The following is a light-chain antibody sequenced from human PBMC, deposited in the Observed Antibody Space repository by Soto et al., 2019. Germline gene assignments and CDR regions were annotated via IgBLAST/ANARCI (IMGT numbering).Light chain of an antibody. Sequence: MTLSQSSLPASAGHRFSTTSPASQSTSTYLSWYQQKPWKAAKLLIMAASSLQSEVPSRVSGTGSETDFLLTISCLQPKDFSTTGWQQGHGFPSALAQGTKVYI. V-gene: IGKV1-39*01. CDR1: QSTSTY. CDR3: QQGHGFPSA. CDR2: AAS. J-gene: IGKJ2*01.